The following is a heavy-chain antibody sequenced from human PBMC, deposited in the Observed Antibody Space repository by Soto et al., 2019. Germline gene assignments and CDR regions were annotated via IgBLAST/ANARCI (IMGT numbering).Heavy chain of an antibody. V-gene: IGHV2-5*02. Sequence: QITLKESGPTLVKPTQTLTLTCTFSGFSLSTSGVGVAWIRQPPGEALEWLALIYWDAAKRYRPSLESRLTIXXXTXXNQVVLTTTNMDSVDTATYYCAYLPCSGGSCYWFSFSGMDVWGQGTTVTVSS. CDR2: IYWDAAK. D-gene: IGHD2-15*01. J-gene: IGHJ6*02. CDR1: GFSLSTSGVG. CDR3: AYLPCSGGSCYWFSFSGMDV.